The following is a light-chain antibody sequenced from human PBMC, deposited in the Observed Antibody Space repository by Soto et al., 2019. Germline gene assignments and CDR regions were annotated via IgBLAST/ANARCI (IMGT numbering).Light chain of an antibody. Sequence: DVVMTQSPLSLPVTLGQPASISCRSSQSLVYGDGNTYLNWFQQRPGQSPRRLIYKVSNRDSGVPDRFSGSGSGTDFTLKISRVEAEDVGVYYCMQGTHWPPFTFGPGTKVD. J-gene: IGKJ3*01. CDR2: KVS. CDR3: MQGTHWPPFT. V-gene: IGKV2-30*01. CDR1: QSLVYGDGNTY.